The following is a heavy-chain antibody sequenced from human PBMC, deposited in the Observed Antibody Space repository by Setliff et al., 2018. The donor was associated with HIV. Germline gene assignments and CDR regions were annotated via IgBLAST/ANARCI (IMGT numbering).Heavy chain of an antibody. CDR1: GFTFSSYS. V-gene: IGHV3-30*02. CDR2: IWFDGSNK. Sequence: PGGSLRLSCAASGFTFSSYSMNWVRQAPGKGLEWVAVIWFDGSNKYYADSVKGRFIISRDNSKNTLYLQMNSLRAEDTAVYYCAKDRTTIPRYLQHWGQGTLVTVSS. D-gene: IGHD5-12*01. J-gene: IGHJ1*01. CDR3: AKDRTTIPRYLQH.